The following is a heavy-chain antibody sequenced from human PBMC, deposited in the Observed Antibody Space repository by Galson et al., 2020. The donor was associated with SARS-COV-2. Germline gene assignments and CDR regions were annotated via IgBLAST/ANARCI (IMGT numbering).Heavy chain of an antibody. J-gene: IGHJ5*02. V-gene: IGHV2-70*01. Sequence: SGPTLVKPTQTLTLTCPFSGFSLSTSGMCVSWIRQPPGKALEWPALIDWDDDKSYSTSLKPRLTISKDTSKNQVVLTMTNMDPVDTATYYCARNQLRFLEWLPFDPWGQGTLVTVSS. CDR3: ARNQLRFLEWLPFDP. CDR2: IDWDDDK. D-gene: IGHD3-3*01. CDR1: GFSLSTSGMC.